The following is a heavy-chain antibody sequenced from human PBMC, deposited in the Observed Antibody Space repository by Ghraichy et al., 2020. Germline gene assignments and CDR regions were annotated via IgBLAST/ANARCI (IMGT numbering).Heavy chain of an antibody. CDR1: GGSFSGYY. CDR2: INHSGST. Sequence: SETLSLTCAVYGGSFSGYYWSWIRQPPGKGLEWIGEINHSGSTNYNPSLKSRVTISVDTSKNQFSLKLSSVTAADTAVYYCARASPYYYYYGMDVWGQGTTVTVSS. V-gene: IGHV4-34*01. CDR3: ARASPYYYYYGMDV. J-gene: IGHJ6*02.